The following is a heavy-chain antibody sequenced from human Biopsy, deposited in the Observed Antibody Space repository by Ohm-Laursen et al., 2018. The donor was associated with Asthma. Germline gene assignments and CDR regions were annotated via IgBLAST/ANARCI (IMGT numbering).Heavy chain of an antibody. Sequence: GTLSLTCTVSGGSINNFYWSWIRQPPGKGLESIGHVYYSGSTNYNPSLKSRVTISIDASKNQFSLKLTSVTAADTAVYYCVRGSSSWHHGPFHYYYGLDVWGQGTTATVSS. V-gene: IGHV4-59*08. J-gene: IGHJ6*02. CDR2: VYYSGST. D-gene: IGHD6-13*01. CDR3: VRGSSSWHHGPFHYYYGLDV. CDR1: GGSINNFY.